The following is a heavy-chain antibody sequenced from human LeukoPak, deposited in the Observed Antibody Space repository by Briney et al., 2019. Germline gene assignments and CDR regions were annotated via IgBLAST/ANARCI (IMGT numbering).Heavy chain of an antibody. Sequence: ASVKVSCKASGYTFTGYYMHWVRQAPGQGLEWMGWINPNSGGTNYAQKFQGRVTMTRDTSISTAYMELSRLRSDDTAVYYCARDRYPCQPAAIIYYWGQGTLVTVSS. J-gene: IGHJ4*02. CDR2: INPNSGGT. CDR1: GYTFTGYY. CDR3: ARDRYPCQPAAIIYY. V-gene: IGHV1-2*02. D-gene: IGHD2-2*02.